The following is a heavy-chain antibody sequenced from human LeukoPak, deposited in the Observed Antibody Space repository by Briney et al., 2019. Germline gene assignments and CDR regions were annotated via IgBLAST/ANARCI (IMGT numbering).Heavy chain of an antibody. V-gene: IGHV3-23*01. CDR1: GFTFSNYA. CDR3: ATAQGFGELYYYYYYMDV. J-gene: IGHJ6*03. Sequence: GGSLRLSCAASGFTFSNYAMSWVRQAPGKGLEWVSAISGSGGSTYYADSVKGRFTISRDNSKNTLYLQMNSLRAEDTAVYYCATAQGFGELYYYYYYMDVWGKGTTVTVSS. D-gene: IGHD3-10*01. CDR2: ISGSGGST.